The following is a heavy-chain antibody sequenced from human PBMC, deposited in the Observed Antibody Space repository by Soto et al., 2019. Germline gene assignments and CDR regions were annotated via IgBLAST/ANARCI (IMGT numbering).Heavy chain of an antibody. V-gene: IGHV1-3*04. Sequence: ASVKVSCKASGYSFTTHAMIWVRQAPGQRPEWMGWINTGNGNTRYSPKFQGRVNITRDTSASTAYMELSSLKSEDTAVYYCARGEQLYHYYYGMDVWGQGSTVTVYS. CDR1: GYSFTTHA. CDR2: INTGNGNT. CDR3: ARGEQLYHYYYGMDV. J-gene: IGHJ6*02.